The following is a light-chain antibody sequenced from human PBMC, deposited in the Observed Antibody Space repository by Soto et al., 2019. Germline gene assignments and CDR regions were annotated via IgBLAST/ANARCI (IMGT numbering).Light chain of an antibody. CDR3: QQRSNWPHT. V-gene: IGKV3-11*01. J-gene: IGKJ2*01. Sequence: EIVLTQSPATLSLSPGERATLSCRASQSVSSYLSWYEQKPGQAPRLLIYDASNRATGIPARFSGSGSGTDFTLTSSSLEPEDFAVYYCQQRSNWPHTFGQGTKLEIK. CDR2: DAS. CDR1: QSVSSY.